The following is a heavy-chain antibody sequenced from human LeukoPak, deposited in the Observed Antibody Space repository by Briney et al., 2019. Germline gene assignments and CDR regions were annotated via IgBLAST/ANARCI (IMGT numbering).Heavy chain of an antibody. V-gene: IGHV3-66*01. CDR2: IYSGGST. CDR1: GFTVRNNY. CDR3: AREDGQLKAFDY. Sequence: GGSLRLSCAASGFTVRNNYITWLRQAPGKGLEWVSVIYSGGSTYYADSVKGRFTISRDNSKNTLYLQMNSLRAEDTAVYYCAREDGQLKAFDYWGQGTLVTVSS. J-gene: IGHJ4*02. D-gene: IGHD2-2*01.